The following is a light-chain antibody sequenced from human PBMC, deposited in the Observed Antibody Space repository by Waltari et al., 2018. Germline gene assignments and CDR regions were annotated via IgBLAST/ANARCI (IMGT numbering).Light chain of an antibody. Sequence: DIVLTQSPGTLSLSPGERATLPCRASQSVSRTLAWYQQKPGQAPRLLIYDASTRATGIPDRFSGSGSGTDFSLTISRLEPEDFAVYYCQKYGTLPATFGQGTKVEIK. CDR2: DAS. CDR1: QSVSRT. V-gene: IGKV3-20*01. CDR3: QKYGTLPAT. J-gene: IGKJ1*01.